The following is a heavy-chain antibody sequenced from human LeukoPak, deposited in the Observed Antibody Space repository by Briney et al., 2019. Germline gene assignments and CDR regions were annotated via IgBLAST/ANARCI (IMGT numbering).Heavy chain of an antibody. CDR2: IYYSGST. V-gene: IGHV4-59*01. D-gene: IGHD3-9*01. Sequence: SETLSLTXTVSGGSISSYYWSWIRQPPGKGLEWIGYIYYSGSTNYNPSLKSRVTISVDTSKNQFSLKLSSVTAADTAVYYCARAHSRDLTGYYPFDYWGQGTLVTVSS. J-gene: IGHJ4*02. CDR3: ARAHSRDLTGYYPFDY. CDR1: GGSISSYY.